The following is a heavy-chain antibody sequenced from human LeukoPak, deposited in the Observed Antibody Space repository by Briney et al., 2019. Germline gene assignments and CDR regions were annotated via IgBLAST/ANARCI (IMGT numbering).Heavy chain of an antibody. CDR3: ARASSGWYGLFDS. V-gene: IGHV4-59*01. J-gene: IGHJ4*02. CDR2: GHYSGSS. Sequence: SETLSLTCTLSGTFISINYWSWIRQPPGKGVEWIGYGHYSGSSDYNPSLKSRVTISVDTSKNQFSLKVKSVTAADTAVYFCARASSGWYGLFDSWGQGTLVTVSS. D-gene: IGHD6-13*01. CDR1: GTFISINY.